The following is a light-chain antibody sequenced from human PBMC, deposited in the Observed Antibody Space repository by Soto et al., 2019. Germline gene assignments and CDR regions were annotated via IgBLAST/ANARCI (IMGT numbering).Light chain of an antibody. V-gene: IGKV3-20*01. CDR2: GAS. CDR1: QSVSSNF. J-gene: IGKJ1*01. Sequence: EIVLTQSPGTLSLSPGERATLSCRASQSVSSNFLAWYQQKPGQAPRLLIYGASSRATGIPDRFSGSGSGTDLTLTISSLEPEDFAVYYCQQYGSSPPWTFGQGTKVEIK. CDR3: QQYGSSPPWT.